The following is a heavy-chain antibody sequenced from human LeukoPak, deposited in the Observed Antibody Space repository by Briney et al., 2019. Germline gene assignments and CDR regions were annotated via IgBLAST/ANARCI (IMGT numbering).Heavy chain of an antibody. V-gene: IGHV4-34*01. CDR2: IYHSGST. CDR1: GGSFSGYY. J-gene: IGHJ6*03. D-gene: IGHD4-23*01. Sequence: SETLSLTCAVYGGSFSGYYWSWIRQPPGKGLEWIGSIYHSGSTYYNPSLKSRVTIPVDTSKNQFSLKLSSVTAADTAVYYCVRQGGNWGNYYMDVWGKGTTVTVSS. CDR3: VRQGGNWGNYYMDV.